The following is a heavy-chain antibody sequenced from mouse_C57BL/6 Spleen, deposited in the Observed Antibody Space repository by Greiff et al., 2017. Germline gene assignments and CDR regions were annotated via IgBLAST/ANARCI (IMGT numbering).Heavy chain of an antibody. CDR2: IYPGDGDT. D-gene: IGHD1-1*01. J-gene: IGHJ4*01. Sequence: VQLQQSGAELVKPGASVKISCKASGYAFSSYWMNWVKQRPGKGLEWIGQIYPGDGDTNYNGKFKGKATLTADKSSSTAYMQLSSLTSEDSAVYFCARTHYGSTLYYYAMDYWGQGTSVTVSS. V-gene: IGHV1-80*01. CDR1: GYAFSSYW. CDR3: ARTHYGSTLYYYAMDY.